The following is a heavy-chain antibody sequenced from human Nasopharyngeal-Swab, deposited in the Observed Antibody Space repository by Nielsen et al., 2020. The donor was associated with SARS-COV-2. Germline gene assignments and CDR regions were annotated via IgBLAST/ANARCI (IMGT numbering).Heavy chain of an antibody. D-gene: IGHD2-15*01. V-gene: IGHV5-10-1*01. CDR3: ARRAYCSGGSCYSPYYYYMDV. CDR2: IDPSDSYT. Sequence: GGSLRLSCKGSGYSFTRYWISWVRQMPGKGLEWMGRIDPSDSYTNYSPSFQGHVTISADKSISTAYLQWSSLKASDTAMYYCARRAYCSGGSCYSPYYYYMDVWGKGTTVTVSS. J-gene: IGHJ6*03. CDR1: GYSFTRYW.